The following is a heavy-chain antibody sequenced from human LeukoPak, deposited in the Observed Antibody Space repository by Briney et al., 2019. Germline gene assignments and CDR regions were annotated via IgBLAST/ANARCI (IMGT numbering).Heavy chain of an antibody. CDR1: GFTFSSYG. CDR2: ISGSGGST. CDR3: ARMGRYDSSGYYWSYFDY. D-gene: IGHD3-22*01. Sequence: GGSLRLSCAASGFTFSSYGMSWVRQAPGKGLEWVSAISGSGGSTYYADSVKGRFTISRDNSKNTLYLQMNSLRAEDTAVYYCARMGRYDSSGYYWSYFDYWGQGTLVTVSS. V-gene: IGHV3-23*01. J-gene: IGHJ4*02.